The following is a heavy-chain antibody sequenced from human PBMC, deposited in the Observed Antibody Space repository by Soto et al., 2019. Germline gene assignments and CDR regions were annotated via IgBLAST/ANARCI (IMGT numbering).Heavy chain of an antibody. J-gene: IGHJ4*02. CDR3: ARHGLSSSGWTAAGFDY. D-gene: IGHD6-19*01. CDR1: GGSISSSTYY. CDR2: VYFSATT. V-gene: IGHV4-39*01. Sequence: QLQLQESGPGLVKPSETLSLTCTVSGGSISSSTYYWGWIRQPPGKGLEWIGSVYFSATTYYNPSLKSRLTFSEDTSKNLFSLKLSSVTAAHTAVYYCARHGLSSSGWTAAGFDYWGQGIVVTVSS.